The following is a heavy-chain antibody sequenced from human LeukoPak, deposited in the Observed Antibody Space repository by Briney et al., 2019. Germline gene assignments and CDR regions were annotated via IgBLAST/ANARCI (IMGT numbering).Heavy chain of an antibody. J-gene: IGHJ4*02. V-gene: IGHV1-18*01. D-gene: IGHD2-2*01. CDR3: ARNQDIVVVPAAKPNGVFDY. CDR2: ISAYNDNT. CDR1: GYTFTSYG. Sequence: ASVKVSCKASGYTFTSYGISWVRQAPGQGLEWMGWISAYNDNTNYAQKLQGRFTITTDTSTSTAYMELRSLRSDDTAVYYRARNQDIVVVPAAKPNGVFDYWGQGTLVTVSS.